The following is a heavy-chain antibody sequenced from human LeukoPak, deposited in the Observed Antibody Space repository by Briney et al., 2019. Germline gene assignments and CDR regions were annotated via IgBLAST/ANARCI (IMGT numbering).Heavy chain of an antibody. CDR1: GFTFSSYS. Sequence: GGSLRLSCAASGFTFSSYSMNWVRQAPGTGLEWVSSITSSSSHVYYADSVKGRFTISRDNAKNSLHLQMNSLRAEDTAVYYCARDRVDWGQRYFDYWGQGTLVTVSS. CDR3: ARDRVDWGQRYFDY. V-gene: IGHV3-21*04. D-gene: IGHD3/OR15-3a*01. J-gene: IGHJ4*02. CDR2: ITSSSSHV.